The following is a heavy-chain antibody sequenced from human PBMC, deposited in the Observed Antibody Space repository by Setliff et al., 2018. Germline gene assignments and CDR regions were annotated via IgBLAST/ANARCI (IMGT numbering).Heavy chain of an antibody. CDR1: GYTFTSYG. Sequence: VKVSCKASGYTFTSYGISWVRQAPGQGLEWMGWVSGYNGNTNYAQNLQGRVTMTTDTSTSTAYMELRSLTSDDMAVYYCARVRSPALLAITNNWFDPWGQGTLVTVSS. CDR2: VSGYNGNT. CDR3: ARVRSPALLAITNNWFDP. D-gene: IGHD3-3*01. J-gene: IGHJ5*02. V-gene: IGHV1-18*03.